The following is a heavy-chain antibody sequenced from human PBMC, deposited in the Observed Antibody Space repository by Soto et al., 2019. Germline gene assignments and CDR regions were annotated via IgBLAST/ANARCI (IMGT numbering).Heavy chain of an antibody. V-gene: IGHV3-53*01. CDR3: ARDGYSSGPEN. CDR2: IYSGGST. Sequence: GGSLRLSCASSWFTVISNYMSWVRQAPGKGLEWVSVIYSGGSTYYADSVKGRFTISRDNSKNTLYLQMNSLRAEDTAVYYCARDGYSSGPENWGQGTPGHRLL. CDR1: WFTVISNY. D-gene: IGHD6-19*01. J-gene: IGHJ4*02.